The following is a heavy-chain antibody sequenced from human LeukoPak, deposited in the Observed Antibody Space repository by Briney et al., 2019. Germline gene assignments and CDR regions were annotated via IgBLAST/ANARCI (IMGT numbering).Heavy chain of an antibody. CDR3: ARTRSSSWFDP. V-gene: IGHV1-69*02. D-gene: IGHD2-2*01. CDR2: IIPILGIA. CDR1: GGTFSSYT. Sequence: GSSVKVSCKASGGTFSSYTISWVRQARGQGLEWMGRIIPILGIANYAQKFQGRVTITADKSTSTAYMELSSLRSEDTAVYYCARTRSSSWFDPWGQGTLVTVSS. J-gene: IGHJ5*02.